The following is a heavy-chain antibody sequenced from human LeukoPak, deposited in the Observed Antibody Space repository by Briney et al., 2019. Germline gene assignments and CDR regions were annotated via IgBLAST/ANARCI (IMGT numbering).Heavy chain of an antibody. Sequence: PGGSLRLSCAASGFTFSDAWLNWVRQAPEKGLEWVARIKRQTEGWTKDYAAPVKGRFTISRDDSKSTVYLQMNSLEIGDTAVYYCSRNADHDWWGQGTLVTVSS. J-gene: IGHJ4*02. CDR2: IKRQTEGWTK. CDR1: GFTFSDAW. CDR3: SRNADHDW. V-gene: IGHV3-15*01. D-gene: IGHD1-14*01.